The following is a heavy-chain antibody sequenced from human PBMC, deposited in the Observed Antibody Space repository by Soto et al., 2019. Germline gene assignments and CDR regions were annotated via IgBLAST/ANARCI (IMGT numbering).Heavy chain of an antibody. V-gene: IGHV3-21*01. CDR3: ARGVEQPLYYYYGMDI. Sequence: PGGSLRLSCAASGFTFSSYSMNWVRQAPGKGLEWVSSISSSSSYIYYADSVKGRFTISRYNAKNSLYLQMNSLRAEDTAVYYCARGVEQPLYYYYGMDIWGPGTTVTVSS. CDR1: GFTFSSYS. J-gene: IGHJ6*02. CDR2: ISSSSSYI. D-gene: IGHD6-13*01.